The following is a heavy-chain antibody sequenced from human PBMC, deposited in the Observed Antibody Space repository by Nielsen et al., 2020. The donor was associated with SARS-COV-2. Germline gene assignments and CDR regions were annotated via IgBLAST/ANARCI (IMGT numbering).Heavy chain of an antibody. CDR2: ISWNSGSI. CDR1: GFTFDDYA. J-gene: IGHJ4*02. Sequence: SLKISCAASGFTFDDYAMHWVRQAPGKGLEWVSGISWNSGSIGYADSVKGRFTISRDNAKNSLYLQMNSLRAEDTALYYCAKDRIIVGATTGGYFDYWGQGTLVTVSS. V-gene: IGHV3-9*01. D-gene: IGHD1-26*01. CDR3: AKDRIIVGATTGGYFDY.